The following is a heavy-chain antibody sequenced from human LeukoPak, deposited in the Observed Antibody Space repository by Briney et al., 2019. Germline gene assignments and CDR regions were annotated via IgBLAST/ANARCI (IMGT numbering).Heavy chain of an antibody. J-gene: IGHJ4*02. Sequence: PGGSLRLSCAASGFTFSSYAMSWVREAPGKGLEWVSAISGSGGSTYYADSVKVRFTISRDNSKNTLYLQMNSLRAEDTAVYYCAKVLAPTYYFDYWGQGTLVTVSS. CDR3: AKVLAPTYYFDY. CDR1: GFTFSSYA. V-gene: IGHV3-23*01. CDR2: ISGSGGST.